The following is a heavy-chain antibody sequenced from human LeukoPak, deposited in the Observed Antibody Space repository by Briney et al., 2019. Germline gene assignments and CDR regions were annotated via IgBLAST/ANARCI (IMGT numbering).Heavy chain of an antibody. Sequence: PGGSLRLSCAASGFTFSSYWMSWVRQAPGKGLEWVANIKEDGSEKYYVDSVKGRFTISRDSAKNSLYLQMNSLRAEDTAVYYCARERYYDSSGDFDYWGQGTLVTVSS. J-gene: IGHJ4*02. CDR1: GFTFSSYW. CDR3: ARERYYDSSGDFDY. CDR2: IKEDGSEK. D-gene: IGHD3-22*01. V-gene: IGHV3-7*01.